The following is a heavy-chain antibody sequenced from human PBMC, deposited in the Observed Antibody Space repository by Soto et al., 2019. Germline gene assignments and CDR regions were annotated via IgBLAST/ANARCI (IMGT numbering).Heavy chain of an antibody. CDR1: GYTFTGYY. CDR3: ARDVHQQLPPRTFDY. D-gene: IGHD6-13*01. V-gene: IGHV1-2*02. J-gene: IGHJ4*02. Sequence: ASVKGSCKASGYTFTGYYMHWVRQAPGQGLEWMGWINPNSGGTNYAQKFQGRVTMTRDTSISTAYMELSRLRSDDTAVYYCARDVHQQLPPRTFDYWGQGTLVTVYS. CDR2: INPNSGGT.